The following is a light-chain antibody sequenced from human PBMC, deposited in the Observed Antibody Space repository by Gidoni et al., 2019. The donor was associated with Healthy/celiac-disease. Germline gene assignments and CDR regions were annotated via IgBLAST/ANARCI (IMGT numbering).Light chain of an antibody. CDR2: DAS. CDR1: QSVSSY. J-gene: IGKJ2*01. V-gene: IGKV3-11*01. Sequence: EIVLTQSPATLSLSPGERATLSCRASQSVSSYLAWYQQKPGQAPRLLIYDASNRATGIPARFSGSGSGTDFTLTISSREPEDFAVYYCQQRSNWPWTFGQGTKLEIK. CDR3: QQRSNWPWT.